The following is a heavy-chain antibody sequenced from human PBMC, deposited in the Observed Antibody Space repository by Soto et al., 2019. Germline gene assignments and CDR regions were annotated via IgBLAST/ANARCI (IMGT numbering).Heavy chain of an antibody. CDR2: ISSSSSYI. D-gene: IGHD4-4*01. V-gene: IGHV3-21*01. Sequence: PGGSLRLSCAASGFTFSSYSMNWVRQAPGKGLEWVSSISSSSSYIYYADSVKGRFTISRDNAKNSLYLQMNSLRAEDTAVYYCAREALTTVTTGVGWFDPWGQGTMVTVS. CDR3: AREALTTVTTGVGWFDP. CDR1: GFTFSSYS. J-gene: IGHJ5*02.